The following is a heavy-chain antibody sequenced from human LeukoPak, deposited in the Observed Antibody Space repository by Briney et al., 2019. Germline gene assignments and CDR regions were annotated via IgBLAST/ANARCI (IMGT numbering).Heavy chain of an antibody. J-gene: IGHJ4*02. Sequence: PGGSLRLSCATSGFDFATYGMHWVRQAPGKGLEWVAFIQNRENAKSYADSVRGRFSIFRDDSKNTLYLQLSSLRRDDTAVYYRTKDSFYWGSWNCGPGALVIVSS. CDR2: IQNRENAK. V-gene: IGHV3-30*02. D-gene: IGHD7-27*01. CDR1: GFDFATYG. CDR3: TKDSFYWGSWN.